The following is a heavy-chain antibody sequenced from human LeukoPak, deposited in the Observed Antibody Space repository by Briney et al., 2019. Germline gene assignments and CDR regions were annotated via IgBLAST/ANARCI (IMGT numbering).Heavy chain of an antibody. D-gene: IGHD3-22*01. Sequence: ASVKVSCKASEYTFTNYDINWVRQATGQGLEWMGWINPNSGNTGYTEKFQGRVTMTRNTSLRTAYMELTSLRSEDTAVYYCARADYYDSSGYYSGYYFGYWGQGTLVTVSS. J-gene: IGHJ4*02. CDR2: INPNSGNT. CDR1: EYTFTNYD. V-gene: IGHV1-8*01. CDR3: ARADYYDSSGYYSGYYFGY.